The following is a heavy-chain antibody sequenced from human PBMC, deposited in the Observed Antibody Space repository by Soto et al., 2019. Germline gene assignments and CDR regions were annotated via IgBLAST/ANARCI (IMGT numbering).Heavy chain of an antibody. D-gene: IGHD1-26*01. J-gene: IGHJ4*02. CDR3: ARSQIVGAFIFDY. Sequence: GASVKVSCKASGYTFTGYYMHWVRQAPGQGLEWMGWINPNSGGTNYAQKFQGWVTMTRDTSISAAYMELSRLRSDDTAVYYCARSQIVGAFIFDYWGQGTLVTVSS. CDR1: GYTFTGYY. CDR2: INPNSGGT. V-gene: IGHV1-2*04.